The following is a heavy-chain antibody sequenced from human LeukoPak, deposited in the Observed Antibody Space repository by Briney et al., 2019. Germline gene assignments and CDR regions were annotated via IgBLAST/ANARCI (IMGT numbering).Heavy chain of an antibody. CDR3: ARDVLRFGELFTPD. Sequence: SETLSLTCTVSGGSISSYYWSWIRQPPGTGLEWIGYIYYSGSTNYNPSLKSRVTISVDTSKNQFSLKLSSVTAADTAVYYCARDVLRFGELFTPDWGQGTLVTVSS. V-gene: IGHV4-59*01. CDR1: GGSISSYY. D-gene: IGHD3-10*01. J-gene: IGHJ4*02. CDR2: IYYSGST.